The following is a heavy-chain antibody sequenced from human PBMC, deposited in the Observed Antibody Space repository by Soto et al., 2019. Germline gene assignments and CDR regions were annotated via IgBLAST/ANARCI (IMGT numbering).Heavy chain of an antibody. J-gene: IGHJ6*02. CDR2: ISGGGSST. Sequence: GGSLRLSCTASGFTFSDYVMSWVRQAPGRGLEWVSAISGGGSSTFYADSVKGRFVISRDNSKNTIHLQLDSLRAEDTAVYYCAKDHYDSSGYNYPSFLQPDYYGMDVWGQGTTITVS. V-gene: IGHV3-23*01. CDR1: GFTFSDYV. D-gene: IGHD3-22*01. CDR3: AKDHYDSSGYNYPSFLQPDYYGMDV.